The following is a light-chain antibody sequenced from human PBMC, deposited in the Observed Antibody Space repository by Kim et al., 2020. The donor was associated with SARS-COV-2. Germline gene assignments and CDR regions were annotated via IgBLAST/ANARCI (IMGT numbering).Light chain of an antibody. CDR2: EDD. Sequence: GKTINISCTRSSGSIDDNYVQWYQQRPGGVPIIVIYEDDQRPSGVSARFSGSIDNSSNSASLTISGLKTEDEADYYCQSYNRSNVVFGGGTQLTVL. V-gene: IGLV6-57*03. J-gene: IGLJ2*01. CDR1: SGSIDDNY. CDR3: QSYNRSNVV.